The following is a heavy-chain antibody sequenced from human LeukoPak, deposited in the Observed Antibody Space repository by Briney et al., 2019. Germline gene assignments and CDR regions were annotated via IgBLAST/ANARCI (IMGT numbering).Heavy chain of an antibody. CDR1: GDSIGRINYY. V-gene: IGHV4-39*07. Sequence: SETLSLTCTISGDSIGRINYYWGWIRQPPGKGLEWIVSMSYSGHTYYNPSLKSRVTTSIDTSKNQLSLNLKSVTAADTAVYYCARLYLPLGWWQGLYFDYWGQGTLVTVSS. CDR3: ARLYLPLGWWQGLYFDY. J-gene: IGHJ4*02. D-gene: IGHD4-23*01. CDR2: MSYSGHT.